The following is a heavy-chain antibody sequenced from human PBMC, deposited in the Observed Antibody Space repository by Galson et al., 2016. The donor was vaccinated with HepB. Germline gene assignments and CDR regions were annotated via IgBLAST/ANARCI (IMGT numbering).Heavy chain of an antibody. Sequence: SLRLSCAASGFSFSNYGIHWVRQAPGKGLEWVGLISNDGNNKYYAESVKGRFTISRDNSKNTLYLQMNTLRPEDTAVYYCARGTGTGGYFDYWGQGTLVTVSS. D-gene: IGHD3/OR15-3a*01. V-gene: IGHV3-30*03. CDR3: ARGTGTGGYFDY. CDR2: ISNDGNNK. CDR1: GFSFSNYG. J-gene: IGHJ4*02.